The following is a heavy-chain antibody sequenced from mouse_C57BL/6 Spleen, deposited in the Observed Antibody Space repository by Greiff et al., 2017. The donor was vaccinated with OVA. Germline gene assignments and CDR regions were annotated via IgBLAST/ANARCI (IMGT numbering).Heavy chain of an antibody. CDR3: ARGSSSHWYFDV. D-gene: IGHD1-1*01. V-gene: IGHV1-85*01. CDR1: GYTFTSYD. Sequence: VQLQQSGPELVKPGASVKLSCKASGYTFTSYDINWVKQRPGQGLEWMGWIYPRDGSTKYNEKFKGKATLTVDTSSSTAYMELHSLTSEDSAVYFCARGSSSHWYFDVWGTGTTVTVSS. CDR2: IYPRDGST. J-gene: IGHJ1*03.